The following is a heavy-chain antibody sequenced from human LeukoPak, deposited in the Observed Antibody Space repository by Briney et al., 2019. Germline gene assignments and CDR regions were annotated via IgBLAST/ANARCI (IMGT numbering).Heavy chain of an antibody. V-gene: IGHV1-69*13. CDR2: IIPIFGTA. J-gene: IGHJ4*02. CDR1: GGTFSSYA. D-gene: IGHD2-2*01. Sequence: ASVKVSCKASGGTFSSYAISWVRQAPGQGLEWMGGIIPIFGTANYAQKFQGRVTITADESTSTAYMELSSLRSEDTAVYYCARDPRYCSSTSCTGGFDYWGQGTLVTVSS. CDR3: ARDPRYCSSTSCTGGFDY.